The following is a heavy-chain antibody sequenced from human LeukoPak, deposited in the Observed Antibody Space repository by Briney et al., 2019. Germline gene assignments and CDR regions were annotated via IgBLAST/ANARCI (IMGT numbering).Heavy chain of an antibody. J-gene: IGHJ3*02. V-gene: IGHV3-33*08. Sequence: QPGRSLRLSCVVSGFTFSNYGMHWVRQAPGKGLEWVAVIWYDGSNKYYADSVKGRFTISRDNSKNILYLQMNSLRAEDTAVYYCARYNGALSAFDIWGQGTMVTVSS. CDR3: ARYNGALSAFDI. D-gene: IGHD1-14*01. CDR2: IWYDGSNK. CDR1: GFTFSNYG.